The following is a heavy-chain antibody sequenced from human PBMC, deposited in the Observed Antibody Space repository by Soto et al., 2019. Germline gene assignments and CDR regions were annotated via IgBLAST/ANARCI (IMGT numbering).Heavy chain of an antibody. CDR1: GFTFSNAW. V-gene: IGHV3-15*01. CDR3: TTPRPGSGFDFDY. Sequence: EVQLVESGGGLVKPGGSLRISCAASGFTFSNAWMSWVRQAPGKGLEWVGRIKSKTDGGTTDYAAPVKGRFTISRDDSKNTLYLQMNSLKTEDTAVYYCTTPRPGSGFDFDYWGQGTLVTVSS. D-gene: IGHD6-19*01. CDR2: IKSKTDGGTT. J-gene: IGHJ4*02.